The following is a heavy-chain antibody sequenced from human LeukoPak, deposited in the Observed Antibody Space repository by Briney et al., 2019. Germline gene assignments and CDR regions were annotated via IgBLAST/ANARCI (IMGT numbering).Heavy chain of an antibody. CDR1: GYTFTGYY. D-gene: IGHD2-21*01. Sequence: ASVKVSCKASGYTFTGYYMHWVRQAPGQGLEWMGWINPNSGGTNYAQKFQGRVTMTRDTSISTAYMELNSLRAEDTAVYYCAKDRIDRRWGCFDYWGQGTLVTVSS. J-gene: IGHJ4*02. V-gene: IGHV1-2*02. CDR3: AKDRIDRRWGCFDY. CDR2: INPNSGGT.